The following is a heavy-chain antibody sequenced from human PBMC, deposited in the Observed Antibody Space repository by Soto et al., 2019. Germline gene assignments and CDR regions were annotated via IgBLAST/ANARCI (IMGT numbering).Heavy chain of an antibody. CDR1: GFTFSSYA. V-gene: IGHV3-23*01. CDR3: AKENYYDSSGYKKKNWFDP. Sequence: HPGGSLRLSCAASGFTFSSYAMSWVRQAPGKGLEWVSAISGSGGSTYYADSVKGRFTISRDNSKNTLYLQMNSLRAEDTAVYYCAKENYYDSSGYKKKNWFDPWGQGTLVTVSS. J-gene: IGHJ5*02. CDR2: ISGSGGST. D-gene: IGHD3-22*01.